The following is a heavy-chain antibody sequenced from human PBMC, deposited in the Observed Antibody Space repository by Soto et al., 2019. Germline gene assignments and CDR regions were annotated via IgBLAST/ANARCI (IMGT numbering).Heavy chain of an antibody. CDR2: ISGSGGST. D-gene: IGHD6-25*01. V-gene: IGHV3-23*01. CDR3: AKLAIKQRLHGHFDY. CDR1: GFTFSSYA. Sequence: TGGSLRLSCAASGFTFSSYAMSWVRQAPGKGLEWVSAISGSGGSTYYADSVKGRFTISRDNSKNTLYLQMNSLRAEDTAVYYCAKLAIKQRLHGHFDYWGQGTLVTVSS. J-gene: IGHJ4*02.